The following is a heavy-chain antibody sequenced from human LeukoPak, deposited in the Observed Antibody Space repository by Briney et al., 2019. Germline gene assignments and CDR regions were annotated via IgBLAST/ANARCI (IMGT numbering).Heavy chain of an antibody. CDR1: GFTFSNVY. D-gene: IGHD1-26*01. V-gene: IGHV3-15*01. Sequence: GGSLRLSRAASGFTFSNVYMSWDRQAPGKGLEWIGRIKRMSDGGTTGYAAPARGRFTVSRDDSKNTLFLQMNSLITEDTAVYFCTTENYGSLNYWGQGTVVTVSS. CDR3: TTENYGSLNY. CDR2: IKRMSDGGTT. J-gene: IGHJ4*02.